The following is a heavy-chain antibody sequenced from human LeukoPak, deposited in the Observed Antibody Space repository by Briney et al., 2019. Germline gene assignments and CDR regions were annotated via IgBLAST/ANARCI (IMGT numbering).Heavy chain of an antibody. CDR1: GNYW. J-gene: IGHJ4*02. V-gene: IGHV3-74*01. CDR2: INSDGSWT. CDR3: ARDETYDYESNGYLDF. D-gene: IGHD3-22*01. Sequence: PGGSLRLSCAASGNYWMHWVRQVPGKGLVWVSHINSDGSWTSYADSVKGRFTISKDNAKNTVYLQMSSLRAEDTAIYYCARDETYDYESNGYLDFWGQGTVVTVSS.